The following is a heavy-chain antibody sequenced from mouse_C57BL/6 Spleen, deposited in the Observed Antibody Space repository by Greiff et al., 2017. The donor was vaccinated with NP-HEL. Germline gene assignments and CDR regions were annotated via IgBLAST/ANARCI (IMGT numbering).Heavy chain of an antibody. Sequence: QVQLKESGAELVRPGSSVKLSCKASGYTFTSYWMHWVKQRPIQGLEWIGNIDPSDSETHYNQKFKDKATLTVDKSSSTAYMQLSSLTSEDSAVYYCARDWEGLDYWGQGTTLTVSS. CDR2: IDPSDSET. CDR3: ARDWEGLDY. V-gene: IGHV1-52*01. CDR1: GYTFTSYW. D-gene: IGHD4-1*01. J-gene: IGHJ2*01.